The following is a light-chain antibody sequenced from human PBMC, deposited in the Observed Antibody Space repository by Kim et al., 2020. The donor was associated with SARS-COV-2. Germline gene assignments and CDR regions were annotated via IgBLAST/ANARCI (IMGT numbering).Light chain of an antibody. Sequence: ELTQPPSASGTPGQRVTISCSGSSSNIGSNYVYWYQQLPGTAPKLLIYRNNQRPSGVPDRFSGSKSGTSASLAISGLRSEDEADYYCAAWDDSLSGWVFGGGTQLAVL. J-gene: IGLJ3*02. CDR3: AAWDDSLSGWV. CDR2: RNN. V-gene: IGLV1-47*01. CDR1: SSNIGSNY.